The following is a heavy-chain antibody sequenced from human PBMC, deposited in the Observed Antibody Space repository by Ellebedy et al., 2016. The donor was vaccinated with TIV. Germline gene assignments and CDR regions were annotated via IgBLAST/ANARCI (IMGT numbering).Heavy chain of an antibody. CDR2: INAGNGNT. D-gene: IGHD5-18*01. Sequence: ASVKVSCKASGYTFTSYAMHWVRQAPGQRLEWMGWINAGNGNTKYSQKFQGRVTITRDTSAGTAYMELSSLRSEDTAVYYCARDQQLWDHYYGMDVWGQGTTVTVSS. CDR1: GYTFTSYA. J-gene: IGHJ6*02. CDR3: ARDQQLWDHYYGMDV. V-gene: IGHV1-3*01.